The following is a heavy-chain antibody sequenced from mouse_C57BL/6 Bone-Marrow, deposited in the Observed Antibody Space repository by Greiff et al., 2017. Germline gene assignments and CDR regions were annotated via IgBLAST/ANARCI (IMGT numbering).Heavy chain of an antibody. J-gene: IGHJ4*01. V-gene: IGHV1-59*01. CDR1: GYTFTSYW. Sequence: QVQLQQPGAELVRPGTSVKLSCKASGYTFTSYWMHWVNQRPGQGLEWIGVIDPSDSYTTYNQKFKGQATLTVDPSSSKAYMQLSSLTSEDSAVYYCARWLLLPSKAMHYWGQGTSVTVTS. D-gene: IGHD2-3*01. CDR3: ARWLLLPSKAMHY. CDR2: IDPSDSYT.